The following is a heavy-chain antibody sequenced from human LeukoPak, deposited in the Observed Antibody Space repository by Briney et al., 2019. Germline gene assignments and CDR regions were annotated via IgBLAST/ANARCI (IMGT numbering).Heavy chain of an antibody. V-gene: IGHV3-7*01. D-gene: IGHD5-18*01. CDR3: ARDLAYSRLDY. CDR2: INPDGNKK. CDR1: GLTFSSSW. Sequence: GGSLRLSCAVSGLTFSSSWMDWVRQAPGKGLEWVASINPDGNKKYTADSVKGRFTISRDNAENSLYLQMNSLRVEDTAFYYCARDLAYSRLDYWGQGMLVTVSS. J-gene: IGHJ4*02.